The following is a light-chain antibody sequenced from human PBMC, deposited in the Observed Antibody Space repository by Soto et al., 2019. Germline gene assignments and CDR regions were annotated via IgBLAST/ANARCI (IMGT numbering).Light chain of an antibody. V-gene: IGKV1-9*01. CDR2: SGS. CDR3: QHLNSYPIT. Sequence: DIQLTQSPSFLSASVGDRVTITCRASQGINQYLAWFQQKPGKAPNLLIHSGSTLQSGVLSRFSGSGSGTEFTLTISSLQPEDLATYYCQHLNSYPITFGQGTRLEIK. J-gene: IGKJ5*01. CDR1: QGINQY.